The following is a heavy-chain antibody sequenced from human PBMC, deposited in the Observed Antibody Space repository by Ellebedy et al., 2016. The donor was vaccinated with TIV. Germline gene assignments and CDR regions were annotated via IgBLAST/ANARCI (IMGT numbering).Heavy chain of an antibody. CDR3: ARSDRAAAITAGAFHL. CDR1: GGSISSGGYS. J-gene: IGHJ3*01. CDR2: IYHSGST. Sequence: SETLSLTCAVSGGSISSGGYSWSWIRQPPGKGLEWIGYIYHSGSTYYNPSLKSRVTMSLDTSKSQFSLKLSSVTAADTAMYYCARSDRAAAITAGAFHLWGQGTMVIVSS. D-gene: IGHD6-13*01. V-gene: IGHV4-30-2*01.